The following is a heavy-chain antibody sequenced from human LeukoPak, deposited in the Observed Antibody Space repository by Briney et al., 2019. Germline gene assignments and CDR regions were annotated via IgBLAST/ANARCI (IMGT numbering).Heavy chain of an antibody. CDR2: ISYDGSNK. J-gene: IGHJ6*03. V-gene: IGHV3-30*04. Sequence: GGSLRLSCAAAGFTDSTYPMHWVRQAPGKGLEWVALISYDGSNKYYADSVGGRFTISRDNSKNTLYLQMNSLRAEDTAVFYCARAGIAVAGSTYMDVWGKGTTVTVSS. D-gene: IGHD6-19*01. CDR1: GFTDSTYP. CDR3: ARAGIAVAGSTYMDV.